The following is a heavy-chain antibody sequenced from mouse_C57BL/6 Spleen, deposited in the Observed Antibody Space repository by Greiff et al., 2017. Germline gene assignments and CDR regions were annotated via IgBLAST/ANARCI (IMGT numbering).Heavy chain of an antibody. J-gene: IGHJ2*01. Sequence: EVKVVESGGGLVKPGGSLKLSCAASGFTFSSYTMSWVRQTPEKRLEWVATISGGGGNTYYPDSVKGRFTISRDNAKNTLYLQMSRLMSEDTALYYCARQGDYYGSRTYYFDYWGQGTTLTVSS. CDR3: ARQGDYYGSRTYYFDY. CDR1: GFTFSSYT. CDR2: ISGGGGNT. V-gene: IGHV5-9*01. D-gene: IGHD1-1*01.